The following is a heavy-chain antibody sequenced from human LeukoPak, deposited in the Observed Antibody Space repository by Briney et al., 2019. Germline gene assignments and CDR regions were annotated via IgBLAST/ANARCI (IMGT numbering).Heavy chain of an antibody. D-gene: IGHD3-16*01. CDR1: GFTFGSYA. CDR3: ARDRGGERWFDT. V-gene: IGHV3-21*01. Sequence: GGTLSLSCAASGFTFGSYAMDWVRQAPGEGLEWVLSISSGSSFIYYTDSVKGGFTISKANAKTSLYLHRTSWDAAATSLYSCARDRGGERWFDTWGQGTLVTVSP. J-gene: IGHJ5*02. CDR2: ISSGSSFI.